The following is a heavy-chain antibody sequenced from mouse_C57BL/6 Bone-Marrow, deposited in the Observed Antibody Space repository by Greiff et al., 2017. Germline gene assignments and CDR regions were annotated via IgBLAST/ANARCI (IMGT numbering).Heavy chain of an antibody. J-gene: IGHJ4*01. Sequence: QVQLQQSGPGLVQPSQSLSITCTASGFSLTSYGVHWVRQSPGKGLEWLGVIWSGGSTDYNADFISRLSISKDNSDSQVFCKMNSLQADDTAIYYCASPMMVTTYYYAMDYWGQGTSVTVSS. CDR2: IWSGGST. V-gene: IGHV2-2*01. CDR3: ASPMMVTTYYYAMDY. CDR1: GFSLTSYG. D-gene: IGHD2-3*01.